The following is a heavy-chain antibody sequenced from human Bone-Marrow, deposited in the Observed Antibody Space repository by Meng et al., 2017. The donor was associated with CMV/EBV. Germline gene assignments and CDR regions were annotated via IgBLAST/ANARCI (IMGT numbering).Heavy chain of an antibody. Sequence: GESLKISCAASGFTFSNYGMHWVRQAPGKGLEWVAFIRYDGSNKYYADSVKGRFTISRDNSKNTLYLQMNSLRAEDTAVYYCAKDSSLGYYGMDVWGQGPTVTVYS. J-gene: IGHJ6*02. CDR3: AKDSSLGYYGMDV. CDR2: IRYDGSNK. CDR1: GFTFSNYG. D-gene: IGHD6-13*01. V-gene: IGHV3-30*02.